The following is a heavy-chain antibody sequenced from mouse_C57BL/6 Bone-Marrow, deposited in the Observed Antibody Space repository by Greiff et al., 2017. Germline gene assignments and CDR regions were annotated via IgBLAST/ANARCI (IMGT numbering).Heavy chain of an antibody. CDR2: ISSGGSYT. Sequence: DVQLVESGGDLVKPGGSLKLSCAASGFTFSSYGMSWVRQTPDKRLEWVATISSGGSYTYYPDSVKGRFTISRDNAKNTLYLQMSSLKSEDTAMYYCARFAYWGQGTLVTGSA. CDR1: GFTFSSYG. V-gene: IGHV5-6*01. CDR3: ARFAY. J-gene: IGHJ3*01.